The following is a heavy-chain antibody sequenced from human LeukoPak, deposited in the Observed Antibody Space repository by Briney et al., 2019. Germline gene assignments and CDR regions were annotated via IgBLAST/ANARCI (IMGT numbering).Heavy chain of an antibody. CDR2: IYSGGST. Sequence: SGGSLRLSCAASGFTVSSNYMSWVRQAPGKGLEWVSVIYSGGSTYYADSVKGRFTISRDSSENTLYLQMNSLRAEDTAVYYCASTFYGDSPPYWGQGTLVTVSS. CDR1: GFTVSSNY. D-gene: IGHD4-17*01. J-gene: IGHJ4*02. CDR3: ASTFYGDSPPY. V-gene: IGHV3-66*01.